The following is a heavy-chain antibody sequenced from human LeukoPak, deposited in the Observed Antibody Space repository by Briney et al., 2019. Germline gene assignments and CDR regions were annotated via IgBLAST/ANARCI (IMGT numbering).Heavy chain of an antibody. D-gene: IGHD6-19*01. J-gene: IGHJ4*02. CDR1: GFTFDDYA. CDR2: ISWNSGSI. V-gene: IGHV3-9*01. Sequence: GGSLRLSCAASGFTFDDYAMQWVRQAPGKGLEWVSGISWNSGSIGYADSVKGRFTISRDNAKSSLYLQMNSLRAEDTALYYCAKDFGSGWTGGFDYWGQGTLVTVSS. CDR3: AKDFGSGWTGGFDY.